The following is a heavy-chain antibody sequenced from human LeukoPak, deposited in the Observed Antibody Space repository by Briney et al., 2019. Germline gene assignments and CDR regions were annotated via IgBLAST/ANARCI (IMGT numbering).Heavy chain of an antibody. Sequence: ASVKVSCKASGYTFTGYYMHWVPQAPGQGLEWMRWINPNSADTKYAQKFQGRVTMTRDTSISTTYMELSRLRSDDTAVYYCARNDFWSGYPGSYMDVWGKGTTVTVSS. CDR3: ARNDFWSGYPGSYMDV. V-gene: IGHV1-2*02. J-gene: IGHJ6*03. CDR2: INPNSADT. D-gene: IGHD3-3*01. CDR1: GYTFTGYY.